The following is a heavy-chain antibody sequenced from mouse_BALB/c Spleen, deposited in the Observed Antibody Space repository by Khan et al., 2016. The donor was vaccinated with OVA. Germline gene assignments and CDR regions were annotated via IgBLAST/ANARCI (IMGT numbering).Heavy chain of an antibody. CDR2: ISYSGRT. V-gene: IGHV3-2*02. CDR3: AMGLTY. CDR1: GYSITSDYA. Sequence: EVKLLESGPGLVKPSQSLSLTCTVTGYSITSDYAWNWIRQFPGNKLEWMGYISYSGRTSYNSSLKSRISVTRDTSKNQFFLQLNSVTTEDTASYYCAMGLTYWGQGTLVTVSA. D-gene: IGHD4-1*01. J-gene: IGHJ3*01.